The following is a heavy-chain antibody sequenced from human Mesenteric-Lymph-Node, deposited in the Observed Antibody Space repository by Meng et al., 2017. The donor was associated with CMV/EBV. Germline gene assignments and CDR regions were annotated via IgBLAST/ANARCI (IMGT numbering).Heavy chain of an antibody. V-gene: IGHV1-18*01. CDR1: EYTFTSYD. D-gene: IGHD3-22*01. CDR3: ARSSSSDSSVLGADYGMDV. J-gene: IGHJ6*02. Sequence: ASVKVSCKASEYTFTSYDINWVRQATGQGLEWMGWISGYNGDTNYVQKLQGRVTMTTDTSTSSAYMELRSLRSDDTAVYYCARSSSSDSSVLGADYGMDVWGQGTTVTVSS. CDR2: ISGYNGDT.